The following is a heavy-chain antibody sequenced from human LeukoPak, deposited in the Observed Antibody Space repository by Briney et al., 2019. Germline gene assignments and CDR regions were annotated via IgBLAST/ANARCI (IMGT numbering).Heavy chain of an antibody. CDR3: ARAPQAMVSLSAFDI. V-gene: IGHV4-59*01. J-gene: IGHJ3*02. D-gene: IGHD5-18*01. CDR2: IYYGGST. Sequence: SETLSLTCTVSGGSISSYYWSWIRQPPGKGLEWIGYIYYGGSTNYNPSLKSRVTISVDTSKNQFSLKLSSVTAADTAVYYCARAPQAMVSLSAFDIWGQGTMVTVSS. CDR1: GGSISSYY.